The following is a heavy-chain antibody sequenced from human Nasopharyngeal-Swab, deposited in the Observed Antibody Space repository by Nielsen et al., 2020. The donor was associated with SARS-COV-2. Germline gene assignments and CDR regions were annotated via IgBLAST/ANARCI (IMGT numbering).Heavy chain of an antibody. CDR3: ARVMRSSWTFDY. D-gene: IGHD6-19*01. Sequence: WIRQPPGKGLEWVSSISSSSSSYIYYADSVKGRFTISRDNAKNSLYLQMNSLRAEDTAVYYCARVMRSSWTFDYWGQGTLVTVSS. V-gene: IGHV3-21*01. J-gene: IGHJ4*02. CDR2: ISSSSSSYI.